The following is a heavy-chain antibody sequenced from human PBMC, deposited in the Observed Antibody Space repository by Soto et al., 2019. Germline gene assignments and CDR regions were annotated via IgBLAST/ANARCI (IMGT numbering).Heavy chain of an antibody. V-gene: IGHV3-15*01. CDR3: TTAATTVATIDY. J-gene: IGHJ4*02. Sequence: EVQLVESGGGLVKPGGSLRLSCAASGFTFSNAWMSWVRQAPGKGLEWIGRIKRKTDGGTTDYAAPVTGRFTISRDDSKNRLYLQMNSLKTEHSVVYYCTTAATTVATIDYWGQGTLVTVSS. D-gene: IGHD4-17*01. CDR2: IKRKTDGGTT. CDR1: GFTFSNAW.